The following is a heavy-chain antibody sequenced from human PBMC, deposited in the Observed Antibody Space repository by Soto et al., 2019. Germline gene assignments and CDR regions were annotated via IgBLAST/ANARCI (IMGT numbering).Heavy chain of an antibody. V-gene: IGHV4-59*01. CDR1: GGSISSYY. CDR3: ARSYDFWSGPSVFGY. Sequence: SETLSLTCTVSGGSISSYYWSWIRQPPGKGLEWIGYIYYSGSTNYNPSLKSRVTISVDTSKNQFSLKLSSVTAADTAVYYCARSYDFWSGPSVFGYWGQGTLVTVSS. CDR2: IYYSGST. J-gene: IGHJ4*02. D-gene: IGHD3-3*01.